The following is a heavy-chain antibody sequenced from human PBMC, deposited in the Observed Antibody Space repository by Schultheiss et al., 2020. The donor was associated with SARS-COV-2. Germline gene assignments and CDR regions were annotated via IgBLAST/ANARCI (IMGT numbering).Heavy chain of an antibody. CDR2: LSDSGST. CDR1: GGSFRYYY. D-gene: IGHD2-15*01. V-gene: IGHV4-59*12. Sequence: SETLSLTCAVYGGSFRYYYWMCIRQSPGKGLEWIGYLSDSGSTNYNPSLNSRVTMSVDTSMNQFSLRLTSVTAADTAVYYCTRAAQDSSSSVDCWGQGTLVTVSS. CDR3: TRAAQDSSSSVDC. J-gene: IGHJ4*02.